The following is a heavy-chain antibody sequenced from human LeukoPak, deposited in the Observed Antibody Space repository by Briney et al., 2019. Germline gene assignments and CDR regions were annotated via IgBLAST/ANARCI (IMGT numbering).Heavy chain of an antibody. CDR3: AGGMGDSSSWYPFDY. CDR2: IYHSGST. J-gene: IGHJ4*02. Sequence: PSGTLSLTCAVSGGSISSSNWWTWVRQPPGKGLEWIGEIYHSGSTNYNPSLKSRVTISVDKSKNQFSLKLSSVTAADTAVYYCAGGMGDSSSWYPFDYWGQGTLVTVSS. V-gene: IGHV4-4*02. CDR1: GGSISSSNW. D-gene: IGHD6-13*01.